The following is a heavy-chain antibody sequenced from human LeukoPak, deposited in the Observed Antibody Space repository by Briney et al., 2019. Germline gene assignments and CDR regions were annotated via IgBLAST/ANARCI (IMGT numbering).Heavy chain of an antibody. CDR3: ARDQVVPAAMGLGY. D-gene: IGHD2-2*01. V-gene: IGHV1-69*05. CDR2: IIPIFGIV. J-gene: IGHJ4*02. Sequence: SVKVSCKASGGTFSSYGISWVRQAPGQGLEWMGRIIPIFGIVNHAQKFQDRVTVTTDESTTTVYMELSSLRSEDTAVYYCARDQVVPAAMGLGYWGQGTLVTVSS. CDR1: GGTFSSYG.